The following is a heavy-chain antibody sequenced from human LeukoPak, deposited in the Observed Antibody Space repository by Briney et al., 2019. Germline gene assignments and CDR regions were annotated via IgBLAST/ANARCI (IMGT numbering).Heavy chain of an antibody. V-gene: IGHV3-74*01. CDR2: INSDGSST. Sequence: GGSLRLSCAASGFTSSSYWMHWVRQAPGKGLVWVSRINSDGSSTSYADSVKGRFTISRDNAKNTLYLQMNSLRAEDTAVYYCARDRGYSYGNYYYYYGMDAWGQGTTVTVSS. J-gene: IGHJ6*02. CDR3: ARDRGYSYGNYYYYYGMDA. CDR1: GFTSSSYW. D-gene: IGHD5-18*01.